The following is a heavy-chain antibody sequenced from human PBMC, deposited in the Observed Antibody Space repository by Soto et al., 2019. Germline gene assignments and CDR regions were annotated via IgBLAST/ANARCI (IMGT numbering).Heavy chain of an antibody. CDR2: INPKSGGT. CDR1: GYSFTDYH. J-gene: IGHJ6*02. V-gene: IGHV1-2*04. D-gene: IGHD2-8*01. CDR3: ARGDSTDCSNGVCSFFYNHDMDL. Sequence: ASVKVSCKASGYSFTDYHIHWVRQAPGQGLEWLGRINPKSGGTSTAQKFQGWVTMTTGTSISTASMELTRLTSDDTAIYYCARGDSTDCSNGVCSFFYNHDMDLWGQGTTVTVSS.